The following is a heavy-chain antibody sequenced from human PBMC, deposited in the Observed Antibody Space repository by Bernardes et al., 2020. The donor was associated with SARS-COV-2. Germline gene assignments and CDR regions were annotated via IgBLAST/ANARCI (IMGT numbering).Heavy chain of an antibody. J-gene: IGHJ5*02. CDR1: GFTFSSYW. CDR3: ARIDVAGQYST. D-gene: IGHD1-26*01. CDR2: IKGDGSQG. Sequence: GGSLRLSCAASGFTFSSYWMSWVRQAPGKGLEWVANIKGDGSQGSSVDSVRGRFAISRDNAKNLLYLQMDSLRAEDTAVYYCARIDVAGQYSTWGQGTRVTVSS. V-gene: IGHV3-7*01.